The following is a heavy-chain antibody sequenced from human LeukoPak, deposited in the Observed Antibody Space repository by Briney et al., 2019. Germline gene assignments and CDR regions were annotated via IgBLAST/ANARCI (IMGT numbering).Heavy chain of an antibody. CDR1: GFTFSSYG. D-gene: IGHD6-13*01. J-gene: IGHJ4*02. CDR2: ISSSGGST. Sequence: PGGSLRLSCAASGFTFSSYGMSWVRQAPGKGLEWVSVISSSGGSTYYADSVKGRFTISRDNSKNTLYLQMNSLRAEDTAVYYCAKDGAYSSSWYDEGFDYWGQGTLVTVSS. CDR3: AKDGAYSSSWYDEGFDY. V-gene: IGHV3-23*01.